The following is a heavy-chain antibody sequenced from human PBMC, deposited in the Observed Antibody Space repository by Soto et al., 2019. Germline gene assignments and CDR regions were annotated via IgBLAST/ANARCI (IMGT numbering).Heavy chain of an antibody. CDR2: IIPIFGTA. V-gene: IGHV1-69*12. Sequence: QVQLVQSGAEVKKPGSSVKVSCKASGGTFSSSAISWVRQAPGQGLEWMGGIIPIFGTADYAQKFQGRVTITADESTSTAYMELSSLRSEDTAVYYCARHPVSGSYAYYYGMDVWGQGTTVTVSS. CDR1: GGTFSSSA. D-gene: IGHD1-26*01. J-gene: IGHJ6*02. CDR3: ARHPVSGSYAYYYGMDV.